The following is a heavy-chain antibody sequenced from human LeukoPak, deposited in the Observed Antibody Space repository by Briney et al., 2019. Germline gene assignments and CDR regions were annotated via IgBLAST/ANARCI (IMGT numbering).Heavy chain of an antibody. CDR2: LNPNSGNT. Sequence: ASVNVSCKASGYTFTSYDINWVRQATGQGLEWMGWLNPNSGNTGYAQKFQGRVTMTRNTSISTAYMELSSLRSEDTAVYYCARGRKKYFDWFAVHNWFDPWGQGTLVTVSS. CDR1: GYTFTSYD. CDR3: ARGRKKYFDWFAVHNWFDP. J-gene: IGHJ5*02. D-gene: IGHD3-9*01. V-gene: IGHV1-8*01.